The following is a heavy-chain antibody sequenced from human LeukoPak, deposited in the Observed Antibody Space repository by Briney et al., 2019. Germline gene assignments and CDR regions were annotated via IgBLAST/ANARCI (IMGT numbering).Heavy chain of an antibody. Sequence: SETLSLTCTVSGGSLSSSSYYWGWIRQPPGKGLEWIGSIYYSGSTYYNPSLKSRVTISVDTSKNQFSLKLSSVTAADTAVYYCARDSRYCSGGSCPGIDYWGQGTLVTVSS. CDR3: ARDSRYCSGGSCPGIDY. J-gene: IGHJ4*02. D-gene: IGHD2-15*01. CDR1: GGSLSSSSYY. V-gene: IGHV4-39*07. CDR2: IYYSGST.